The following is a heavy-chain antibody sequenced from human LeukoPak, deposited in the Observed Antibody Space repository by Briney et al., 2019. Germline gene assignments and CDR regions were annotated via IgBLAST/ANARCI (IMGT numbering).Heavy chain of an antibody. D-gene: IGHD1-26*01. CDR1: RYTFAGYS. CDR2: INPNSGGT. J-gene: IGHJ4*02. V-gene: IGHV1-2*02. Sequence: RASVKVSCKATRYTFAGYSMHWVRQAPGQGLEWMGWINPNSGGTNYAQKFQGRVTMTGDTSISTAYMEQSRLTSDDTAVYYCARGRGSYSLDYWGQGTLVTVSS. CDR3: ARGRGSYSLDY.